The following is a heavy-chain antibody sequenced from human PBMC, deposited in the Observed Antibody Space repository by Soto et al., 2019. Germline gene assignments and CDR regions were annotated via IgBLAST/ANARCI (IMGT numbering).Heavy chain of an antibody. J-gene: IGHJ6*02. CDR3: AKDSTSNPRYADGMHA. CDR2: ISGSGGST. Sequence: EVQLLESGGGLVQPGGSLRLSCAASGFTFSSYAMSWVRQAPGKGLEWVSAISGSGGSTYYADSVKGRFTISRDNSKNTLYLQINSLRAEANAVYYCAKDSTSNPRYADGMHAPSHGTTVPV. V-gene: IGHV3-23*01. CDR1: GFTFSSYA. D-gene: IGHD6-6*01.